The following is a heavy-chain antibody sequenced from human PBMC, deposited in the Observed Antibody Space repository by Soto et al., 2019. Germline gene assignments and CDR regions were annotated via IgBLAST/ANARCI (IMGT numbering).Heavy chain of an antibody. CDR2: INPNSGGT. V-gene: IGHV1-2*04. CDR3: ARDRTSDYYGMDV. D-gene: IGHD3-16*01. Sequence: ASVKVSCKASGYTFTGYYMHWVRQAPGQGLEWMGWINPNSGGTNYAQKFQGWVTMTRDTSISTAYMELSRLRSDDTAVYYCARDRTSDYYGMDVWGQGTKVTVSS. J-gene: IGHJ6*02. CDR1: GYTFTGYY.